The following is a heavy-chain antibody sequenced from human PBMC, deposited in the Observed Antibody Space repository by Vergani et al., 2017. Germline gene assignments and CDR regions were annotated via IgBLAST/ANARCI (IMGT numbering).Heavy chain of an antibody. J-gene: IGHJ4*02. Sequence: QVQLQESGPGLVKPSETLSLTCTVPGYSISSGYYWGWIRQPPGKGLEWIGSIYHSGRTSYNPSLKGRVTISVDTSKNQFSLKLSSVTAADTAVYYCAREKIDSSGYPLDYWGQGTLVTVSS. CDR1: GYSISSGYY. V-gene: IGHV4-38-2*02. CDR3: AREKIDSSGYPLDY. CDR2: IYHSGRT. D-gene: IGHD3-22*01.